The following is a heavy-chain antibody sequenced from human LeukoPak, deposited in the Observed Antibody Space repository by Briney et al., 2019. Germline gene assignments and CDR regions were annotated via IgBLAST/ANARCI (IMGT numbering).Heavy chain of an antibody. CDR3: ASSVPAAAGYYFDY. V-gene: IGHV3-21*01. J-gene: IGHJ4*02. Sequence: PGGSLRLSCAASGFTFDDYAMHWVRQAPGKGLEWVSSISSSSSYIYYADSVKGRFTISRDNAKNSLYLQMNSLRAEDTAVYYCASSVPAAAGYYFDYWGQGTLVTVSS. CDR2: ISSSSSYI. D-gene: IGHD6-13*01. CDR1: GFTFDDYA.